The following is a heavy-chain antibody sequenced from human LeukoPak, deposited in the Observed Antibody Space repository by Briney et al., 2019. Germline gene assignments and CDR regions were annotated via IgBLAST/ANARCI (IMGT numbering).Heavy chain of an antibody. CDR2: INWNGGRT. D-gene: IGHD6-6*01. CDR1: GFTFDDYG. Sequence: GGSLRLSCAASGFTFDDYGMTWVRRAPGKGLEWVSGINWNGGRTGYADSVKGRFTISRDNARNSLYLQMNSLRAEDTALYYCARVSYSSSSVGWFDPWGQGTLVTVSS. CDR3: ARVSYSSSSVGWFDP. J-gene: IGHJ5*02. V-gene: IGHV3-20*04.